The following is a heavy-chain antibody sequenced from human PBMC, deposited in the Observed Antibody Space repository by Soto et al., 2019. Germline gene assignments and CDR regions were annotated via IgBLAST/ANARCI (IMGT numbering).Heavy chain of an antibody. V-gene: IGHV1-69*01. CDR1: GGTFISYA. CDR3: ARDSPQFIPH. J-gene: IGHJ1*01. CDR2: IIPIFGTA. Sequence: QLQLVQSGSEVKKPVSSVKVSCKASGGTFISYAISCVRHAPGQGLEWMGGIIPIFGTANNAQKFQCIVTITADESTSPAYMELSSLRSEDTAVYYCARDSPQFIPHWGQGTLVTVSS.